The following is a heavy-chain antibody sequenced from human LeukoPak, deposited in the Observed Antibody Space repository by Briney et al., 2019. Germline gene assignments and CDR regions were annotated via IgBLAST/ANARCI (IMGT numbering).Heavy chain of an antibody. CDR1: GGSISSGDYY. Sequence: PSQTLSLTCTVSGGSISSGDYYWSWIRQPPGKGLEWIGYIYYSGSTYYNPSLKSRVTISVGTSKNQFSLKLSSVTAADTAVYYCARVSQDYGSGSYSLFDYWGQGTPVTVSS. CDR3: ARVSQDYGSGSYSLFDY. V-gene: IGHV4-30-4*01. CDR2: IYYSGST. D-gene: IGHD3-10*01. J-gene: IGHJ4*02.